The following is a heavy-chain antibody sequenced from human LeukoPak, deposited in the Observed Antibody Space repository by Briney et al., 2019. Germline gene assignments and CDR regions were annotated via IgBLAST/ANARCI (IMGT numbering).Heavy chain of an antibody. CDR1: AGSFSGYY. J-gene: IGHJ4*02. D-gene: IGHD6-13*01. V-gene: IGHV4-34*01. CDR2: INHSGST. Sequence: SESLSLTCAVYAGSFSGYYWSWIRQPPGKGLEWIGEINHSGSTNYNPSLKSRVTMSVDTSKNQFSLKLSSVTAADTAVYYCAREDGGFIAAAGYFDYWGQGTLVTVSS. CDR3: AREDGGFIAAAGYFDY.